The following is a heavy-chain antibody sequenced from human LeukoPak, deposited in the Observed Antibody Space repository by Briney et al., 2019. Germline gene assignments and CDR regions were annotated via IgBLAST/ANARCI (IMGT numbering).Heavy chain of an antibody. CDR2: INPNSGGT. D-gene: IGHD2-2*02. CDR3: ARVRGGLVVPAAILNY. Sequence: ASVKVSCRASGYTFTGYYMHWVRQAPGQGLEWMGWINPNSGGTNYAQKFQGRVTMTRDTSISTTYMELSRLRSDDTAVYYCARVRGGLVVPAAILNYWGQGTLVTVSS. V-gene: IGHV1-2*02. J-gene: IGHJ4*02. CDR1: GYTFTGYY.